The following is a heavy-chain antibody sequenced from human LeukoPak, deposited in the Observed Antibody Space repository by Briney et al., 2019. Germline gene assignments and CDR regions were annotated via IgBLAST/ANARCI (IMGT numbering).Heavy chain of an antibody. J-gene: IGHJ4*02. CDR3: ARVLGRPPVVATIDY. D-gene: IGHD5-12*01. V-gene: IGHV4-59*01. CDR2: IYYSGST. Sequence: SGTLSLTCTVSGGSISSYYWSWIRQPPGKGLEWIGYIYYSGSTNYNPSLKSRVTISVDTSKNQFSLKLSSVTAADTAVYYCARVLGRPPVVATIDYWGQGTLVTVPS. CDR1: GGSISSYY.